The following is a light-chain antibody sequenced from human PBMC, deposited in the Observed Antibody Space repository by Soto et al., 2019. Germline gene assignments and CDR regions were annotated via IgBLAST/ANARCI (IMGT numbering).Light chain of an antibody. CDR3: ATWDDSLNAWL. CDR1: SSNIGSNT. V-gene: IGLV1-44*01. J-gene: IGLJ3*02. Sequence: QSVLTQPPSASGTPGQRVTISCSGSSSNIGSNTVNWYQQLPGTAPKLLIYSNNQRPSGVPDRFSGSKSGTSASLAISGLQSEDEAAYYCATWDDSLNAWLFGGGTKLTVL. CDR2: SNN.